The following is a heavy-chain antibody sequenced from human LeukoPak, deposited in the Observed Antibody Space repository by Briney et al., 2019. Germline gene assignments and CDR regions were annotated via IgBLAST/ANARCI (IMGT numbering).Heavy chain of an antibody. V-gene: IGHV3-48*04. D-gene: IGHD3-10*01. CDR3: ARDGVPTMVRGVTDY. Sequence: PGGSLRLSCAASGFTFSSYSMNWVRQAPGKGLEWVSYISSSSSTIYYADSVKGRFTISRDNAKNSLYLQMNSLRAEDTAVYYCARDGVPTMVRGVTDYWGQGTLVTVSS. CDR2: ISSSSSTI. J-gene: IGHJ4*02. CDR1: GFTFSSYS.